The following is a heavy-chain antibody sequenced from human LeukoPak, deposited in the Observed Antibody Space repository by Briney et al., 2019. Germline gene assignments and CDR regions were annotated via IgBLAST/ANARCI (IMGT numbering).Heavy chain of an antibody. V-gene: IGHV4-61*02. D-gene: IGHD3-22*01. CDR2: IYTSGST. Sequence: SQTLSLTCTVSGGSISSGSCYWSWIRQPAGKGLEWIGRIYTSGSTNYNPSLKSRVTISVDTSKNQFSLKLSSVTAADTAVYYCAREYYYDSSGYPGVDYWGQGTLVTVSS. CDR1: GGSISSGSCY. J-gene: IGHJ4*02. CDR3: AREYYYDSSGYPGVDY.